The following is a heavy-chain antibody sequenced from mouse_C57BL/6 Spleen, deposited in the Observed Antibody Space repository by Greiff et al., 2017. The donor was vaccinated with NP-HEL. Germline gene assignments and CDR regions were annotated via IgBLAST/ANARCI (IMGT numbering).Heavy chain of an antibody. CDR3: ARLERDSSGYVYYAMDY. D-gene: IGHD3-2*02. V-gene: IGHV1-80*01. Sequence: QVQLQQSGAELVKPGASVKISCKASGYAFSSYWMNWVKQRPGKGLEWIGQIYPGDGDTNYNGKFKGQATLTADKSSSTAYMQLSSLTSEDSAVYFCARLERDSSGYVYYAMDYWGQGTSVTVSS. CDR2: IYPGDGDT. J-gene: IGHJ4*01. CDR1: GYAFSSYW.